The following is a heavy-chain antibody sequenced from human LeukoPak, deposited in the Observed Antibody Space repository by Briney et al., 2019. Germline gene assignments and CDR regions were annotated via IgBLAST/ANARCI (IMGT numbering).Heavy chain of an antibody. V-gene: IGHV3-53*01. D-gene: IGHD3-22*01. Sequence: GSLRLSCAASGFTVSSNYMSWVRQAPGKGLEWVSVIYSGGSTYYADSVKGRFTISRDNSKNTLYLQMNSLRAEDTAVYYCARDMSLYYYDSSGYNDAFDIWGQGTMVTVSS. CDR3: ARDMSLYYYDSSGYNDAFDI. J-gene: IGHJ3*02. CDR2: IYSGGST. CDR1: GFTVSSNY.